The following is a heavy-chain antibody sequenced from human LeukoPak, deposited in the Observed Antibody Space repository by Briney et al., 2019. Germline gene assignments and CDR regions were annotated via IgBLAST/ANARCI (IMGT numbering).Heavy chain of an antibody. CDR2: IYYSGST. J-gene: IGHJ4*02. V-gene: IGHV4-39*01. Sequence: PSETLSLTCTVSGGSISSSSYYWGWIRQPPGKGLEWIGSIYYSGSTYYNPSLKSRATISVDTSKNQFSLKLSSVTAADTAVYNCASPTPGYSSSWYYFDYWGQGTLVTVSS. CDR3: ASPTPGYSSSWYYFDY. CDR1: GGSISSSSYY. D-gene: IGHD6-13*01.